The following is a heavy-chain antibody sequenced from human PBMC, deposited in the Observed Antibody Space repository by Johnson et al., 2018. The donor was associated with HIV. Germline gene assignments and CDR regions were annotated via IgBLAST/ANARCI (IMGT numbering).Heavy chain of an antibody. Sequence: QMLLVESGGGLVKPGGSLRLSCAASGFTFSDYYMSWIRQAPGKGLEWVSYISSSGSTIYYADSVKCRFTISRDNAKYSLYLQMNSLRAEDTAVYYCAPQLGIGDAFDIWGQGTMVTVS. CDR1: GFTFSDYY. J-gene: IGHJ3*02. V-gene: IGHV3-11*04. CDR2: ISSSGSTI. D-gene: IGHD7-27*01. CDR3: APQLGIGDAFDI.